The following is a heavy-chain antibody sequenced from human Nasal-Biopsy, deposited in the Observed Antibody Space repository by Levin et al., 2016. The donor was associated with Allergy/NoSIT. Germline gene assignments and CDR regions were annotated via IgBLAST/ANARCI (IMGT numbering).Heavy chain of an antibody. J-gene: IGHJ4*02. D-gene: IGHD1-26*01. CDR1: GGSFSSYA. CDR2: IIPMFGLT. V-gene: IGHV1-69*04. CDR3: ARDIGGHQYPGH. Sequence: SVKVSCKASGGSFSSYAFSWVRQAPGQGLEWVGNIIPMFGLTNYAQKFQGRVTITADTSSTTLYMEMRGLRSEDTAVYYCARDIGGHQYPGHWGQGTLVTVSS.